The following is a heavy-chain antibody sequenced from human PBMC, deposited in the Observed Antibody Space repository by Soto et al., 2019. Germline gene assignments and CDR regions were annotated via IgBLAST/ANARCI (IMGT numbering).Heavy chain of an antibody. CDR2: INHSGST. CDR1: GGSFSGYY. CDR3: ARGLLYYDFWSGYYGMDV. J-gene: IGHJ6*02. V-gene: IGHV4-34*01. D-gene: IGHD3-3*01. Sequence: PSETLSLTRAVYGGSFSGYYWSWIRQPPGKGLEWIGEINHSGSTNYNPSLKSRVTISVDTSKNQFSLKLSSVTAADTAVYYCARGLLYYDFWSGYYGMDVWGQGTTVTVSS.